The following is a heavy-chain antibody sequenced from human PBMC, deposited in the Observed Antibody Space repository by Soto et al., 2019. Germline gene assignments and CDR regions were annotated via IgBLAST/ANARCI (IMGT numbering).Heavy chain of an antibody. CDR3: AKAFSWYDY. D-gene: IGHD6-13*01. CDR2: ISGSGGST. J-gene: IGHJ4*02. V-gene: IGHV3-23*01. CDR1: GFTFSSYA. Sequence: EVQLLESGGGLIQPGGSLRLSCAASGFTFSSYAMNWVRQAPGKGLEWVSGISGSGGSTYYADSVKGRFTISRDNSKKTLYLQMGSLGAEDTAVYYCAKAFSWYDYWGQGTLVTVSS.